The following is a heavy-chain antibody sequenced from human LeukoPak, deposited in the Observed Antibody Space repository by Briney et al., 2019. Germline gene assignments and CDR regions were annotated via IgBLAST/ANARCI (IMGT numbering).Heavy chain of an antibody. CDR2: TSGYSGDT. Sequence: ASVKVSCKASGYTFTNYGISWVRQAPGQGLEWMGWTSGYSGDTYYAQKFKGRVTLTTDTSTGTAFMELRSLRFDDTAVYYCARDVNILWWCPGYWGQGTLVTVSS. D-gene: IGHD2-21*01. CDR1: GYTFTNYG. V-gene: IGHV1-18*01. J-gene: IGHJ4*02. CDR3: ARDVNILWWCPGY.